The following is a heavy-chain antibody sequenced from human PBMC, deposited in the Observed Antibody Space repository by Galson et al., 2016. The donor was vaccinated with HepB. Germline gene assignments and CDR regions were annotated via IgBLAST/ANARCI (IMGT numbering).Heavy chain of an antibody. J-gene: IGHJ6*02. CDR2: INADNAYT. V-gene: IGHV1-3*01. CDR3: ARYPQLEDYYGIDV. CDR1: GYTFTING. D-gene: IGHD1-1*01. Sequence: SCKASGYTFTINGLHWVRQAPGQGLEWMAWINADNAYTRYSQRFQDRLTITRDTSASTAYMELSSLTSEDTAVYYCARYPQLEDYYGIDVWGQGTTVTVSS.